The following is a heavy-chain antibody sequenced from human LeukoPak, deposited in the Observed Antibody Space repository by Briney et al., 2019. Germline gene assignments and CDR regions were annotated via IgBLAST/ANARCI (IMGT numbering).Heavy chain of an antibody. CDR1: GDSMRDYS. CDR3: ARDWGIGTTKYNAFDM. V-gene: IGHV4-59*01. CDR2: ISYGGSI. J-gene: IGHJ3*02. Sequence: SETLSLTCTVSGDSMRDYSWSWIRRAPGKGLEWIGSISYGGSINYNPPLKSRVAISVDTSQNRFSLNVMSLTAADTAVYYCARDWGIGTTKYNAFDMWGQGTMVTVSS. D-gene: IGHD3-16*01.